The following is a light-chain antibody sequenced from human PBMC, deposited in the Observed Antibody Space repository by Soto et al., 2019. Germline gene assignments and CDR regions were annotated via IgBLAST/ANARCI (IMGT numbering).Light chain of an antibody. V-gene: IGKV3-20*01. J-gene: IGKJ1*01. CDR2: DAS. CDR1: QSVSSSY. Sequence: EIVLTQSPGTLSLSPGARATLSCRASQSVSSSYLAWYQQKPGQAPRLLIYDASSRATGIQDRFSCSGAGTDFTLTISRLELEGFAVYYCQQNGRSPWTFGQGSNVENK. CDR3: QQNGRSPWT.